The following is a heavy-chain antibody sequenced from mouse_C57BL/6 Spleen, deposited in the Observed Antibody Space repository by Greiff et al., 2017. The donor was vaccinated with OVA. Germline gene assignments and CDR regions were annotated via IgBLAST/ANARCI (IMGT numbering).Heavy chain of an antibody. Sequence: QVQLQQPGAELVKPGASVKLSCKASGYTFTSYWMQWVKQRPGQGLEWIGEIDPSDSYTNYNQKFKGKATLTVDKSSSTAYMQLSSLTSEDSAFYYCARGDWDDWFAYWGQGTLVTVSA. CDR3: ARGDWDDWFAY. CDR1: GYTFTSYW. D-gene: IGHD4-1*01. V-gene: IGHV1-50*01. J-gene: IGHJ3*01. CDR2: IDPSDSYT.